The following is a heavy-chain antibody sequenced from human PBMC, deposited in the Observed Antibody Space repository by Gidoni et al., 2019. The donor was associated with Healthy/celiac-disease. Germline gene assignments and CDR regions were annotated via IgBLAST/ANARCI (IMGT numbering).Heavy chain of an antibody. CDR3: ARGVYCSGGSCLDY. J-gene: IGHJ4*02. D-gene: IGHD2-15*01. CDR1: GFTFSSDG. CDR2: IGYDGSNK. Sequence: QVQLVESGGGVVQPGRSRRLSCAASGFTFSSDGMHWVRQAPGKGLEWAAVIGYDGSNKYYADSVKGRFTISRDNSKNTLYLQMNSLRAEDTAVYYCARGVYCSGGSCLDYWGQGTLVTVSS. V-gene: IGHV3-33*01.